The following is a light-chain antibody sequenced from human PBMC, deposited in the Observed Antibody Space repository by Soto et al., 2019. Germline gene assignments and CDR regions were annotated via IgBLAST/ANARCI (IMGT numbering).Light chain of an antibody. V-gene: IGLV1-44*01. CDR2: TDY. Sequence: QSVLTQPPSVSGTPGQRVTISCSGGSSNIGTYTVNWYQQLPETAPKLLIYTDYQRPSGVPDRFSGSKSGTSASLAISGLKSGVGADYYWASGDKSLNGGVFGGGPKLPAL. CDR3: ASGDKSLNGGV. J-gene: IGLJ3*02. CDR1: SSNIGTYT.